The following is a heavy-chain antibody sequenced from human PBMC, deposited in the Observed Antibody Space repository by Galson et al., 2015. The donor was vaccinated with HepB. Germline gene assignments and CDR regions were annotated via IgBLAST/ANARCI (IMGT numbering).Heavy chain of an antibody. CDR3: ARDGAPPGYYYYYMDV. J-gene: IGHJ6*03. Sequence: SLRLSCAASGLTFSSYAMHWVRQAQGKGLEWVALISYGGDNKYYADAVKGPFTISRDNSKNTLYLQMSSLRPEDTAVYYCARDGAPPGYYYYYMDVWGKGTTVTVSS. D-gene: IGHD1-14*01. CDR2: ISYGGDNK. V-gene: IGHV3-30-3*01. CDR1: GLTFSSYA.